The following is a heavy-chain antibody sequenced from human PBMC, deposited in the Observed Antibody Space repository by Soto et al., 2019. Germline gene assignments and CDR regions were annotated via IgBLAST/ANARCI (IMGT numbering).Heavy chain of an antibody. CDR3: TRVHTTGPVIPDY. V-gene: IGHV3-49*03. J-gene: IGHJ4*02. Sequence: GSLRLSCTTSGFTFGDYAMSWFRQAPGKGLEWVGFIRSKVYGGTTEYAASVKGRFTISRDDSKSIAYLQMNSLKTEDTAVYYCTRVHTTGPVIPDYWGQGTLVTVSS. CDR2: IRSKVYGGTT. D-gene: IGHD3-9*01. CDR1: GFTFGDYA.